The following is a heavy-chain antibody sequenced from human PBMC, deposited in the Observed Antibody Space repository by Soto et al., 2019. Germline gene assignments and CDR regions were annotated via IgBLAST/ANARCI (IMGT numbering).Heavy chain of an antibody. Sequence: QVQLQQWGAGLLKPSETLSLTCAVYGGSFSGYYWSWIRQPPGKGMEWMGEINHSGSTNYNPSLTSRATISVETSKNQFSLKLSSVTAADTAVYYCARTGSGYERGPYYYYYYYMDVWGKGTTVTVSS. V-gene: IGHV4-34*01. J-gene: IGHJ6*03. CDR1: GGSFSGYY. CDR3: ARTGSGYERGPYYYYYYYMDV. D-gene: IGHD5-12*01. CDR2: INHSGST.